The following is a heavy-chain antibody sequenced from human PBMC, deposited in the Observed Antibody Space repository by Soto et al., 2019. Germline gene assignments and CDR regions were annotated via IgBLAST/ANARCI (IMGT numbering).Heavy chain of an antibody. CDR1: GGTFTNYV. D-gene: IGHD6-6*01. CDR2: LIPIFGAA. Sequence: QVQLVQSGAEVRKPGSSVKVSCKISGGTFTNYVISWLRQAPGQGLEWMGGLIPIFGAANLAQKFQGRVTITAYESTSTVNMELSSPTSEDTAVYYCARGRSSPNFDPWGQGTLVTVSS. V-gene: IGHV1-69*01. J-gene: IGHJ5*02. CDR3: ARGRSSPNFDP.